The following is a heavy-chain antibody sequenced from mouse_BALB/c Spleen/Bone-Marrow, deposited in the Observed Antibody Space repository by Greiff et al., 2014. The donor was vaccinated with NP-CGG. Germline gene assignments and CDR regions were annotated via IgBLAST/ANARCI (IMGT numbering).Heavy chain of an antibody. CDR2: ILPGSGST. CDR1: GYTFSSYW. J-gene: IGHJ3*01. D-gene: IGHD4-1*01. V-gene: IGHV1-9*01. Sequence: QVQLQQSGAELMKPGASVKISCKATGYTFSSYWIEWVKQRPGHGLVWIGEILPGSGSTNYNEKFKGKATFTADTSSNTAYMQLSSLTSEDSAVYYCARDWDPFAYWGHGTLVTVSA. CDR3: ARDWDPFAY.